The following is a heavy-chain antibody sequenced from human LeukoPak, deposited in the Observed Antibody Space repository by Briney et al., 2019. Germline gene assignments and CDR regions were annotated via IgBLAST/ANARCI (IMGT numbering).Heavy chain of an antibody. J-gene: IGHJ6*03. V-gene: IGHV3-7*01. CDR2: IKGDGSEK. CDR3: TRGLESELLSRYYYYMDV. D-gene: IGHD2-2*01. Sequence: PGGSLRLSCAASGFTFSSYWMTWVRQAPGKGLEWVGNIKGDGSEKYYVDSVKGRFTISRDNAKNSLYLQMNSLRAEDTAVYYCTRGLESELLSRYYYYMDVWGKGTTVTISS. CDR1: GFTFSSYW.